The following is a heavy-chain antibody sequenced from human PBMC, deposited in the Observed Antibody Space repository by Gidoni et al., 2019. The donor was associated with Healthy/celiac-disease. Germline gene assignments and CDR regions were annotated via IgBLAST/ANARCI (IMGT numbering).Heavy chain of an antibody. V-gene: IGHV3-7*03. J-gene: IGHJ4*02. CDR1: GFTFSSYW. CDR3: AGPGYSSSWYYFDY. Sequence: EVQLVESGGGLVQPGGSLRLSCAASGFTFSSYWMSWVRQAPGKGREWVANIKQDGSEKYYVDSVKGRFTISRDNAKNSLYLQMNSLRAEDTAVYYCAGPGYSSSWYYFDYWGQGTLVTVSS. CDR2: IKQDGSEK. D-gene: IGHD6-13*01.